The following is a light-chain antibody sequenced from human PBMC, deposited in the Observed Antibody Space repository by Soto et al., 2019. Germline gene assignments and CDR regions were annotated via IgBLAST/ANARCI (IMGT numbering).Light chain of an antibody. CDR1: QSISSY. Sequence: DIQMTQSPSSLSASVGDRVTITCRASQSISSYLNWYQQKPGKAPKLLIYAASSLQSGVPSRFSVRGSGTDFTITISSLQTEDFATYYCQQSYSTPWTFGQGTKVEIK. V-gene: IGKV1-39*01. CDR3: QQSYSTPWT. J-gene: IGKJ1*01. CDR2: AAS.